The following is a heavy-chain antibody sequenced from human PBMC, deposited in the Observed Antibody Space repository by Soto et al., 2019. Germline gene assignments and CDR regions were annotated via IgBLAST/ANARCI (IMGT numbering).Heavy chain of an antibody. CDR3: VREFAGGYFDY. Sequence: QVQLVQSGAEVKKPGASVKLSCKASGYTFTTYYIHWVRQAPGQGIEWMGILFPSGGSTNYAQKFRGRVTMTRDTSASTVYMELSSLTSEDTAVYYCVREFAGGYFDYWGQGTLVTVSS. CDR1: GYTFTTYY. CDR2: LFPSGGST. J-gene: IGHJ4*02. V-gene: IGHV1-46*01.